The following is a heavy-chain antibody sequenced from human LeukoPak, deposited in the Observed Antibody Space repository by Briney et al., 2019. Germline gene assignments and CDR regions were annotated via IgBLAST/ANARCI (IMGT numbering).Heavy chain of an antibody. Sequence: GGSLRLSCAASGFTFSNAWMSWVRQAPGKGLEWVSYISSSGSTIYYADSVKGRFTISRDNAKNSLYLQMNSLRAEDTAVYYCAREGQVGATDYWGQGTLVTVSS. CDR2: ISSSGSTI. D-gene: IGHD1-26*01. V-gene: IGHV3-11*01. CDR1: GFTFSNAW. J-gene: IGHJ4*02. CDR3: AREGQVGATDY.